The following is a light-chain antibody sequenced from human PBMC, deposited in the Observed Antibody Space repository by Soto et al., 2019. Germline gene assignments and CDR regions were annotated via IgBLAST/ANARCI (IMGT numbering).Light chain of an antibody. J-gene: IGKJ4*01. V-gene: IGKV3-11*01. Sequence: EIVLTQSPATLSLSPGERATLSCRASQSVSSYLAWYQQKPGQAPRLLIYDASNRATGIPARFSASGSGTDFTLTISSLEPEDFAVYYCQRRSNWPPGLTFGGGTKVEIK. CDR3: QRRSNWPPGLT. CDR2: DAS. CDR1: QSVSSY.